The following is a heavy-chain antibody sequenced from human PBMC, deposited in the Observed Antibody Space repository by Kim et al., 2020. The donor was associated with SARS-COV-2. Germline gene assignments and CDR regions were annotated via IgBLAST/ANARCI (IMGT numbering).Heavy chain of an antibody. CDR3: TRYYQWFGELDYYYGMDG. V-gene: IGHV3-49*03. Sequence: GGSLRLSCTASGFTFGDYAMSWFRQAPGKGLEWVGFIRSKAYGGTTEYAASVKGKFTISRDDSKSIAYLQMNSLKTEDTAVYYCTRYYQWFGELDYYYGMDGWGQGTTVTVSS. CDR1: GFTFGDYA. J-gene: IGHJ6*02. CDR2: IRSKAYGGTT. D-gene: IGHD3-10*01.